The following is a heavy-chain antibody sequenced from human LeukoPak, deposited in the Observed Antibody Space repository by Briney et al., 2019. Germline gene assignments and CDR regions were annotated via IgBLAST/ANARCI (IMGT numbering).Heavy chain of an antibody. V-gene: IGHV4-31*03. Sequence: SQTLSLTCTVSGGSISSGGYYWSWIRHHPGKGLEWIGYIYYSGSTYYNPSLKSRVTISVDTSKNQFSLKLSSVSAADTAVYYCARDRARDYDYYFDYWGQETLVTVSS. CDR2: IYYSGST. CDR3: ARDRARDYDYYFDY. J-gene: IGHJ4*02. D-gene: IGHD5-12*01. CDR1: GGSISSGGYY.